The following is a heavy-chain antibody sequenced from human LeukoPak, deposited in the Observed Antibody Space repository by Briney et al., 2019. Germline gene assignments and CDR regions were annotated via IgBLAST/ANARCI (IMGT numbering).Heavy chain of an antibody. CDR3: ARDHDYYDLGAFDI. Sequence: PGRSMRLSCAASGFTFSSYAMHWVRQAPGKGLEWVAVISYDGSNKYYADSVKGRFTISRDNSKNTLYLQMNSLRAEDTAVYYCARDHDYYDLGAFDIWGQGTMVTVSS. D-gene: IGHD3-22*01. CDR2: ISYDGSNK. J-gene: IGHJ3*02. CDR1: GFTFSSYA. V-gene: IGHV3-30-3*01.